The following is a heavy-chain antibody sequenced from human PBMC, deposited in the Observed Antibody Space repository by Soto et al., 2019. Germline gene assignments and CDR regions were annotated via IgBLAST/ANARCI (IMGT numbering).Heavy chain of an antibody. J-gene: IGHJ4*02. V-gene: IGHV3-23*01. D-gene: IGHD3-22*01. CDR2: IGGRATSA. CDR1: GFTFSNYA. Sequence: ESGGGLVQPGGSLRLSCAASGFTFSNYAMSWVRQAPGKGLEWVSGIGGRATSAYYADSVKGRFAISRDNSYNTPFLQLNSLRAEDTAVYYCAKSRYSDSSGDFYDFWGQGTLVSVSS. CDR3: AKSRYSDSSGDFYDF.